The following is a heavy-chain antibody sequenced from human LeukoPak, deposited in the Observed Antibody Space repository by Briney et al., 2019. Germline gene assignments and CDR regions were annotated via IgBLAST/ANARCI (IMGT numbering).Heavy chain of an antibody. CDR1: GFTFSTSA. CDR3: ASSKYNWNYHDY. J-gene: IGHJ4*02. D-gene: IGHD1-7*01. Sequence: GGSLRLSCAASGFTFSTSAMNWVRQAPGKGLEWVSAISTSGASTYYADSVKGRFSISRDNSRNTLYLQMNSLRAEDTAVYYCASSKYNWNYHDYWGQGTLVTVSS. V-gene: IGHV3-23*01. CDR2: ISTSGAST.